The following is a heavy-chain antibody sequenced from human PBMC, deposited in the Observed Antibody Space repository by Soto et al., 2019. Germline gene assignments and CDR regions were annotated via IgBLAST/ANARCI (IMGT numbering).Heavy chain of an antibody. CDR3: ARHITMIVVAGAFDI. D-gene: IGHD3-22*01. CDR2: IDPSDSYT. Sequence: PVESLKISCKGSGYSFTSYWISWVRQMPGKGLEWMGRIDPSDSYTNYSPSFQGHVTISADKSISTAYLQWSSLKASDTAMYYCARHITMIVVAGAFDIWGQGTMVNVSS. V-gene: IGHV5-10-1*01. J-gene: IGHJ3*02. CDR1: GYSFTSYW.